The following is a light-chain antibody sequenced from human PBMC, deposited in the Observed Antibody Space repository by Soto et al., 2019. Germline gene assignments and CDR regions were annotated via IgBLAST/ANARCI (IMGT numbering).Light chain of an antibody. V-gene: IGLV1-44*01. CDR3: SACDDSLVVV. Sequence: QSVLTQPPSASGTPGQTVTISCSGSSSNIGSNSVNWFQHLPGAVPKLLIFSNHQRPSGVPDRFSGSKSGTSASLAISGLQTEDEADYYCSACDDSLVVVFGGGTKVTVL. CDR2: SNH. CDR1: SSNIGSNS. J-gene: IGLJ2*01.